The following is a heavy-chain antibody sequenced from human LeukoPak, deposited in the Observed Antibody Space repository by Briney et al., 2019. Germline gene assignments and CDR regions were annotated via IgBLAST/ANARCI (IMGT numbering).Heavy chain of an antibody. Sequence: GGSLRLSCAASGFTFSDYYMSWIRQAPGKGLEWVSYISSSGSTIYYADSVKGRFTISRDNSKNTLYLQMNSLRAEDTAVYYCARDQGQHQYYFDYWGQGTRVTVSS. CDR1: GFTFSDYY. V-gene: IGHV3-11*04. J-gene: IGHJ4*02. CDR2: ISSSGSTI. D-gene: IGHD6-13*01. CDR3: ARDQGQHQYYFDY.